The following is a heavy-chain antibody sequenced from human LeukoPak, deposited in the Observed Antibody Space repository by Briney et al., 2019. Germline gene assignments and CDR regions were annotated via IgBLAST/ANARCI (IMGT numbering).Heavy chain of an antibody. D-gene: IGHD3-16*01. J-gene: IGHJ4*02. Sequence: ASVKVSCKASGYTFTGYYMHWVRQAPGQGLEWMGWINPNSGGTNYAQKFQGRVTMTRDTSISTAYMELSRLRSDDTAVYYCVRESPYYDYVFPVGYWGQGTLVTVSS. CDR2: INPNSGGT. V-gene: IGHV1-2*02. CDR3: VRESPYYDYVFPVGY. CDR1: GYTFTGYY.